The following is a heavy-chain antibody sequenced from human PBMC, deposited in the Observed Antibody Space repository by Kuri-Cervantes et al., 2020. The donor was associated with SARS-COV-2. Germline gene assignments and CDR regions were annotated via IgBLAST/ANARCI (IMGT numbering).Heavy chain of an antibody. CDR3: ARGIRAPLYSSGWYSN. CDR2: ISGSGGST. J-gene: IGHJ4*02. CDR1: GFTFSSYA. D-gene: IGHD6-19*01. V-gene: IGHV3-23*01. Sequence: GGSLRLSCAASGFTFSSYAMSWVRQAPGKGLEWVSAISGSGGSTYYADSVKGRFTISRDNSKNTLYLQMNSLRAEDTAVYYCARGIRAPLYSSGWYSNWGQGTLVTVSS.